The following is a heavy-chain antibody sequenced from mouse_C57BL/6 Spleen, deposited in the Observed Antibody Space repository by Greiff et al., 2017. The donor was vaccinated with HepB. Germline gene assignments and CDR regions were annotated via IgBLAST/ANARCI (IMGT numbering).Heavy chain of an antibody. J-gene: IGHJ4*01. CDR1: GYTFTSYW. CDR3: ARLGFGGYYDYAMDY. V-gene: IGHV1-53*01. D-gene: IGHD2-3*01. CDR2: INPSNGGT. Sequence: VQLQQPGTELVKPGASVKLSCKASGYTFTSYWMHWVKQRPGQGLEWIGNINPSNGGTNYNEKFKSKATLTVDKSSSTAYMQLSSLTSEDSAVYYCARLGFGGYYDYAMDYWGQGTSVTVSS.